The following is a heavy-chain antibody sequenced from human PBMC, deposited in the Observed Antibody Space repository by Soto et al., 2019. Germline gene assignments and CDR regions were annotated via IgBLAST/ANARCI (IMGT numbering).Heavy chain of an antibody. CDR3: AITTTMEYYFDY. D-gene: IGHD4-17*01. J-gene: IGHJ4*02. CDR2: ISAYNGNT. V-gene: IGHV1-18*04. Sequence: ASVKVSCKASGCTFTSYGISWVRQAPGQGLEWMGWISAYNGNTNYAQKLQGRVTMTTDTSTSTAYMELRSLRSDDTAVYYCAITTTMEYYFDYWAQGTLVIVSS. CDR1: GCTFTSYG.